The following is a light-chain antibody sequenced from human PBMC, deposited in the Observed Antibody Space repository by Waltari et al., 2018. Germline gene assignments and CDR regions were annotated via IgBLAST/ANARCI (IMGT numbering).Light chain of an antibody. CDR1: SSHIGSNY. V-gene: IGLV1-47*01. CDR2: RNN. J-gene: IGLJ2*01. CDR3: AAWDDSLSAYVV. Sequence: QSVLTQPPSASGTPGQRVTISCSGTSSHIGSNYVYWYQQLPGTAPKLLIYRNNQRPSGVPDRFSGSKSGTSASLVISGLRSEDEADYYCAAWDDSLSAYVVFGGGTKLTVL.